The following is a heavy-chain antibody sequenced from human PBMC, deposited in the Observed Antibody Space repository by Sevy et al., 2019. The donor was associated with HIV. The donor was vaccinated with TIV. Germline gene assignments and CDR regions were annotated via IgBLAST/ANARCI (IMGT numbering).Heavy chain of an antibody. CDR1: GARVSRNGAA. CDR2: TYFTSRWSN. D-gene: IGHD1-26*01. J-gene: IGHJ5*02. Sequence: SQTLSLTCGISGARVSRNGAAWNWIRQSPSRGLEWLGRTYFTSRWSNDYAVSVKRRITINPDTSTNQFSLQLNSVTPEDTAVYYCARDYIGGSRGSQGFDPWGQGTLVTVSS. CDR3: ARDYIGGSRGSQGFDP. V-gene: IGHV6-1*01.